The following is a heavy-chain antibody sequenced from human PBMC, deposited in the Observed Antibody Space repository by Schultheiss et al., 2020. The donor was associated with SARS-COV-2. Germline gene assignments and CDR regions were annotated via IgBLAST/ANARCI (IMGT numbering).Heavy chain of an antibody. J-gene: IGHJ5*02. CDR2: INHSGST. V-gene: IGHV4-38-2*01. D-gene: IGHD6-19*01. CDR1: GYSISSGYY. Sequence: SETLSLTCAVSGYSISSGYYWGWIRQPPGKGLEWIGEINHSGSTNYNPSLKSRVTISVDTSKNQFSLKLSSVTAADTAVYYCARTGAGSYWPRVNWFDPWGQGTLVTVSS. CDR3: ARTGAGSYWPRVNWFDP.